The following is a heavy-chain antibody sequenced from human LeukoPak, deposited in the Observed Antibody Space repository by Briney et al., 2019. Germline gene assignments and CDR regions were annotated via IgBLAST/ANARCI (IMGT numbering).Heavy chain of an antibody. J-gene: IGHJ3*02. CDR3: ARGWGRAYYYDTTGYSANAFDI. D-gene: IGHD3-22*01. CDR1: GGSISSYY. Sequence: ASETLSLTCTVSGGSISSYYWSWIRQPAAKGLEWIGRIYTSGSTNYNPSLKSRVTMSVDSSKNQFSLKLSSVTAADTAVYYCARGWGRAYYYDTTGYSANAFDIWGQGTMVTVSS. V-gene: IGHV4-4*07. CDR2: IYTSGST.